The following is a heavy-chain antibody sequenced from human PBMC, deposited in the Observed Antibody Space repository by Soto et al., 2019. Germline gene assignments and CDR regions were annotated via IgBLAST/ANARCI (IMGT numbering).Heavy chain of an antibody. J-gene: IGHJ4*02. D-gene: IGHD4-17*01. CDR2: IYPSDYDT. Sequence: GESLKISCQVSGYTFTIYWIGWVRQMPGKGLERMGIIYPSDYDTRYSPSFQGQVTISADQPINTAYLQWDSLKALDTAIYYCARPANTVADHFDLWGQGTPVTVSS. CDR1: GYTFTIYW. CDR3: ARPANTVADHFDL. V-gene: IGHV5-51*01.